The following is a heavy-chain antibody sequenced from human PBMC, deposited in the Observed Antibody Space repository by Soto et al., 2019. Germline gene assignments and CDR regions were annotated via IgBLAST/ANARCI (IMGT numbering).Heavy chain of an antibody. CDR2: IYTSGIT. Sequence: SETLSLTCTVSGGSFSSYYWSWIRQPAGKGLEWIGRIYTSGITNYNPSLKSRVTMPVDTSSKQFSLNMTSVTAADTAVYFCARELAEAARSLDFWGLGTLVTVSS. CDR3: ARELAEAARSLDF. J-gene: IGHJ4*02. CDR1: GGSFSSYY. V-gene: IGHV4-4*07. D-gene: IGHD6-6*01.